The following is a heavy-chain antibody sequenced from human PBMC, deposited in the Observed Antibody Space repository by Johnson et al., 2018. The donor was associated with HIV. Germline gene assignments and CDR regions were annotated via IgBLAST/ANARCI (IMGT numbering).Heavy chain of an antibody. V-gene: IGHV3-11*01. Sequence: QMQLVESGGGLVKPGGSLRLSCAASGFTFSDYYMNWIRQAPGKGLEWISYISGSSSTIYYADSVKGRFTISRDNAKNSLYLQMNSLKIEDTATYYCTTAGSSGSAHAFDIWGQGTRVTVSS. CDR3: TTAGSSGSAHAFDI. CDR1: GFTFSDYY. CDR2: ISGSSSTI. D-gene: IGHD3-22*01. J-gene: IGHJ3*02.